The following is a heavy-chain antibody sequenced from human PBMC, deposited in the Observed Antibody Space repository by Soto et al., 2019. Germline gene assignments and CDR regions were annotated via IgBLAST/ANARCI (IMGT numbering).Heavy chain of an antibody. Sequence: ASVKVSCKASEYTFTGYYMHWVRQAPGQGLEWMGWINPNSGGTNYAQKFQGWVTMTRDTSISTAYMELSRLRSDDTAVYYCARLDYGGKGAFDIWGQGTMVTVSS. V-gene: IGHV1-2*04. J-gene: IGHJ3*02. CDR3: ARLDYGGKGAFDI. CDR1: EYTFTGYY. D-gene: IGHD4-17*01. CDR2: INPNSGGT.